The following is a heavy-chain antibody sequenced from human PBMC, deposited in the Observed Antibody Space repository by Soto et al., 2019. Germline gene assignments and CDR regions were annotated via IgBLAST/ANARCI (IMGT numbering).Heavy chain of an antibody. D-gene: IGHD1-26*01. CDR3: AIIVGATFAFDI. CDR1: GGSFSGYY. V-gene: IGHV4-34*01. Sequence: SETLSLTCAVYGGSFSGYYWSWIRQPPGKGLEWIGEINHSGSTNYNPSLKSRVTISVDTSKNQFSLKLSSVTAADTAVYYCAIIVGATFAFDIWGQGTMVTVSS. CDR2: INHSGST. J-gene: IGHJ3*02.